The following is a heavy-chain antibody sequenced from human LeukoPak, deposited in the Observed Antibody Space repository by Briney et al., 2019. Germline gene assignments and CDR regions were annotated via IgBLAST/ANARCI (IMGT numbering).Heavy chain of an antibody. V-gene: IGHV4-34*01. Sequence: SETLSLTCAVYGGSFSGYYWSWIRQPPGKGLEWIGEINHSGSTNYNPSLKSRVTISVDTSKNQFSLKLSSVTAADTVVYYCARGRRDGYNRYFDYWGQGTLVTVSS. D-gene: IGHD5-24*01. CDR1: GGSFSGYY. CDR2: INHSGST. CDR3: ARGRRDGYNRYFDY. J-gene: IGHJ4*02.